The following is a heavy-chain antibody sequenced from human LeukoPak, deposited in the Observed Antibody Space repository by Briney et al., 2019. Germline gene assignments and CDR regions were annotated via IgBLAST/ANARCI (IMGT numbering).Heavy chain of an antibody. Sequence: GGSLRLSCAASGFTFSDYYMSWIRQAPGRGLEWVSYISGNSRTIYYADSVKGRFTISRDNAKNSLYLQVNSLRAEDTAVYYCARRYYSDSSGYLYWGQGTLVTVSS. D-gene: IGHD3-22*01. CDR3: ARRYYSDSSGYLY. CDR1: GFTFSDYY. CDR2: ISGNSRTI. J-gene: IGHJ4*02. V-gene: IGHV3-11*04.